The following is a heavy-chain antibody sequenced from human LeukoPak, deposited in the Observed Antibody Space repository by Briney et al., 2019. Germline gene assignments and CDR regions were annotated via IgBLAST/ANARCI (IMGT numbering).Heavy chain of an antibody. CDR2: IYTSGST. CDR3: ARDKPDYGDYSTSPAYYMDV. CDR1: GGSISSGSYY. V-gene: IGHV4-61*09. J-gene: IGHJ6*03. Sequence: SSETLSLTCTVSGGSISSGSYYWSWIRQPAGKGLEWIGHIYTSGSTNYNPSLKSRVTMSVDTSKNQFSLKPSSVTAADTAVYYCARDKPDYGDYSTSPAYYMDVWGKGTTVTVSS. D-gene: IGHD4-17*01.